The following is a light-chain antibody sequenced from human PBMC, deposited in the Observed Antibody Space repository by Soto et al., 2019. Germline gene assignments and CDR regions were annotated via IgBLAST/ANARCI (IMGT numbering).Light chain of an antibody. CDR3: QQYNNWPRT. J-gene: IGKJ1*01. V-gene: IGKV3-15*01. Sequence: IMMRQSPATLSVSPGERATLSCRASQSVSSNLAWYQQKPGQAPRLLIYGASTRATGIPARCSGSGSGTEFTLTISSLQSEDFAVYYCQQYNNWPRTFGQGTKVDIK. CDR2: GAS. CDR1: QSVSSN.